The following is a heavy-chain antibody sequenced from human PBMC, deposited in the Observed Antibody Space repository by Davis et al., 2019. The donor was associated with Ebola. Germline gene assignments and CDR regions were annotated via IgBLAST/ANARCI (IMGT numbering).Heavy chain of an antibody. J-gene: IGHJ4*02. Sequence: MPSETLSLTCTVSGGAFSGTFWSWIRRSPGEGLERIGHIHGSGRTSYNPSFKSRVTISLDMSKNQFSLKVGSVTAADTAVYYCVRHVRGYDWGQGIPVTVSS. D-gene: IGHD5-12*01. CDR3: VRHVRGYD. CDR1: GGAFSGTF. CDR2: IHGSGRT. V-gene: IGHV4-59*08.